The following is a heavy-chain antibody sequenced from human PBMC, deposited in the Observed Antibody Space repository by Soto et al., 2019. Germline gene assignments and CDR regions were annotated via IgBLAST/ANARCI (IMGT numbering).Heavy chain of an antibody. Sequence: GASVKVSCKASGGTFSSYAISWVRQAPGQGLEWMGGIIPIFGTTNYAQKFQVRVAITTDTSTSTAYMELRSLRSDDTAVYYCAGGSGTPVDYWGQGTLVTVS. D-gene: IGHD3-10*01. V-gene: IGHV1-69*05. J-gene: IGHJ4*02. CDR1: GGTFSSYA. CDR2: IIPIFGTT. CDR3: AGGSGTPVDY.